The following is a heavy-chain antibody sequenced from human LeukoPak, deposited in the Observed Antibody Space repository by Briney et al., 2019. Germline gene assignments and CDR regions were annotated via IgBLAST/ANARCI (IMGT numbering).Heavy chain of an antibody. Sequence: SETLSPTCTVSGXSISSSSYYWGWIRQPPGKGLECVGNIYSSGTTYYNPSLKSRVTISIDTSKSQFSLRLSSVTAADTAMYYCVQNTPGTIEHWGQGTLVTVSS. CDR1: GXSISSSSYY. J-gene: IGHJ1*01. D-gene: IGHD1-7*01. CDR3: VQNTPGTIEH. CDR2: IYSSGTT. V-gene: IGHV4-39*01.